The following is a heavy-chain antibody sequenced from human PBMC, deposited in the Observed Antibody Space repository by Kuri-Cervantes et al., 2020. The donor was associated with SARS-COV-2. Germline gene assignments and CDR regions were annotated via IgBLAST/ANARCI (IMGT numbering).Heavy chain of an antibody. D-gene: IGHD2-21*01. CDR2: ISGSGGST. J-gene: IGHJ3*02. Sequence: ETLSLTCAASGFTFSSYAMSWVRQAPGKGLEWVSGISGSGGSTYYADSVKGRFTISRDNSKNTLYLQMNSLRAEDTAVYYCAKDRIVVVIAREDAFDIWGQGTMVTVSS. V-gene: IGHV3-23*01. CDR1: GFTFSSYA. CDR3: AKDRIVVVIAREDAFDI.